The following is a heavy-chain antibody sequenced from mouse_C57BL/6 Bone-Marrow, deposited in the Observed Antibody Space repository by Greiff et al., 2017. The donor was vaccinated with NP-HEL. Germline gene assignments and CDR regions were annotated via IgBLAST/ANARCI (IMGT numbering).Heavy chain of an antibody. CDR1: GYTFTSYN. CDR2: IYPGNGDT. J-gene: IGHJ1*03. CDR3: ARAGCDYYGSSDWYFDV. D-gene: IGHD1-1*01. V-gene: IGHV1-12*01. Sequence: SGAELVRPGASVKMSCKASGYTFTSYNMHWVKQTPRQGLEWIGAIYPGNGDTSYNQKFKGKATLTVDKSSSTADMQLSSLTSEDSAVYFCARAGCDYYGSSDWYFDVWGKGTTVTVSS.